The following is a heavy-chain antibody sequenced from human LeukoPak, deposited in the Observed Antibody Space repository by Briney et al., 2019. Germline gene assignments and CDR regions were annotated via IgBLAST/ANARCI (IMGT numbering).Heavy chain of an antibody. CDR1: GGTFSSYA. CDR2: IIPILGIA. J-gene: IGHJ6*02. Sequence: ASVKVSCKASGGTFSSYAISWVRQAPGQGLEWMGRIIPILGIANYAQKFQGRVTITADKSTSTAYMELSSLRSEDTAVYYCAQQLGYYYYGMDVWGQGTTVTVSS. D-gene: IGHD6-13*01. V-gene: IGHV1-69*04. CDR3: AQQLGYYYYGMDV.